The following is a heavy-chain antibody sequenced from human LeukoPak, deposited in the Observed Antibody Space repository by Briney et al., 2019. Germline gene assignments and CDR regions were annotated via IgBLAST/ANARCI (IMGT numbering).Heavy chain of an antibody. D-gene: IGHD2-15*01. CDR2: VYSDGSK. J-gene: IGHJ4*02. V-gene: IGHV3-53*01. CDR3: AREPGFCSGGTCYLFDY. CDR1: GFTVSNNY. Sequence: GGSLRLSCAASGFTVSNNYMSWVRQAPGKGLEWVSVVYSDGSKYCADSVKGRFTISRDNSKNTLYLQMSSLRAEDTAVYYCAREPGFCSGGTCYLFDYWGQGSLVTVSS.